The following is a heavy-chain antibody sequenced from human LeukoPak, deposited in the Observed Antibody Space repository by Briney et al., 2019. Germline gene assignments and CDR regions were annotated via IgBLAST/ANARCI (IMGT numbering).Heavy chain of an antibody. Sequence: GGSLRLSCAASGFTVSSNYMSWVRQAPGKGLEWVSSISSSSSYIYYADSVKGRFTISRDNAKNSLYLHMNSLRAEDTAVYYCARVIPYYDILTGTYYFDYWGQGTLVTVSS. D-gene: IGHD3-9*01. CDR1: GFTVSSNY. CDR2: ISSSSSYI. J-gene: IGHJ4*02. CDR3: ARVIPYYDILTGTYYFDY. V-gene: IGHV3-21*01.